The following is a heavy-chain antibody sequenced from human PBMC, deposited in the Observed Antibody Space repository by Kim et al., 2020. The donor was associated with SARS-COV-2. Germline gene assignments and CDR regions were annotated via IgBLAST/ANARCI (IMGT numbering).Heavy chain of an antibody. CDR2: ISVYNGNT. CDR3: ARDRVRLSNWNDVAFEY. Sequence: ASVKVSCKASGYTFSRYGISWVRQAPGQGLEWMGWISVYNGNTNYAQKLQGRVTMTTDTSTSTAYMDLRSLRSDDTAVYYCARDRVRLSNWNDVAFEYWGQGTLVTVSS. V-gene: IGHV1-18*04. D-gene: IGHD1-20*01. J-gene: IGHJ4*02. CDR1: GYTFSRYG.